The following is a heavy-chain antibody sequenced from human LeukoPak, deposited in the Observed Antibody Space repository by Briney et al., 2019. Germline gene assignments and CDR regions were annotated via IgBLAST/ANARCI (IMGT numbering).Heavy chain of an antibody. CDR2: INPSGGST. J-gene: IGHJ4*02. CDR3: ARGDSSGPQVY. V-gene: IGHV1-46*01. CDR1: GYTFSSYY. D-gene: IGHD3-22*01. Sequence: GASVKVSCKASGYTFSSYYMHWVRQAPGQGLEWMGIINPSGGSTKYAQKFQGRVTMTRDTSTSTVYMELSSLRSEDTAVYYCARGDSSGPQVYWGQGTLVTVSS.